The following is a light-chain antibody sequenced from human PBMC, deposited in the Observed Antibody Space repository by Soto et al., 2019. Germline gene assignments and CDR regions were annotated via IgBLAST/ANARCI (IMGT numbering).Light chain of an antibody. J-gene: IGKJ1*01. CDR3: MQGVRGRT. V-gene: IGKV2-28*01. CDR2: LGT. Sequence: DIVMTQSPLSLPVIPGESASISCRSSQGLLYSNGQNYLDWYVHKPGQSPQLLISLGTTRASGVPSRFGGSGSGTDFTLKISRVEAEDIGVYYWMQGVRGRTFGQGTKVEIK. CDR1: QGLLYSNGQNY.